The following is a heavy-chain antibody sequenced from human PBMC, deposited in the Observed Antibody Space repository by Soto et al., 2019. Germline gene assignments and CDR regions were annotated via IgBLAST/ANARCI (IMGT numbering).Heavy chain of an antibody. V-gene: IGHV3-30*18. J-gene: IGHJ6*02. CDR1: GFTFSTYG. CDR2: ISYDGTNK. Sequence: QVQLVESGGGEVQPGRSLTISCAASGFTFSTYGMHWVRQTPGKGLEWVAVISYDGTNKFYSVSVKGRFTISRDNFKNTLTLQMNSLRADDTAVYSCAKDLQSYGDYDYYCYGMDVWGLGPRVTVSS. D-gene: IGHD4-17*01. CDR3: AKDLQSYGDYDYYCYGMDV.